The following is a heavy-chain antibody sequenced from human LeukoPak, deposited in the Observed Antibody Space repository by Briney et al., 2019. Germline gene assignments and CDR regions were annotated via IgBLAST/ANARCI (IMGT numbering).Heavy chain of an antibody. CDR1: GGSMNSGDYY. CDR2: IYYSGTT. Sequence: SETLSLTCTVSGGSMNSGDYYWSWIRQHPGKGLEWIGYIYYSGTTYYTPSLKSRVSISGHTSKNQFSLKLSSVTAADTAVYYCAREFHPDSGTNSFDSWGQGTLVTVSS. D-gene: IGHD1-1*01. J-gene: IGHJ4*02. CDR3: AREFHPDSGTNSFDS. V-gene: IGHV4-31*03.